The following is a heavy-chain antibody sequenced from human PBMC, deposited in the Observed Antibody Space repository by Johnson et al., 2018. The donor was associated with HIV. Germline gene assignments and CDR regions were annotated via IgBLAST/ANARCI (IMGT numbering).Heavy chain of an antibody. V-gene: IGHV3-20*04. CDR3: ARSGSYYGAFDI. D-gene: IGHD1-26*01. CDR2: INWNGGST. CDR1: GFTFDNYG. Sequence: VQLVESGGGVVRPGGSLRLSCAASGFTFDNYGMSWVRQGPGTGLEWVSGINWNGGSTGYADSVKGRFTISRDNAKNSLYLQMNSLRAEDTAVYYCARSGSYYGAFDIWGQGTMVTVSS. J-gene: IGHJ3*02.